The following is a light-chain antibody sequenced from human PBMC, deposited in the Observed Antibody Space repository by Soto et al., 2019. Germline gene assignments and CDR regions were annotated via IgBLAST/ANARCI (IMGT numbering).Light chain of an antibody. CDR1: QNIDMY. V-gene: IGKV1-39*01. Sequence: DIQMTQAPSFLSASVGDRVTITCRASQNIDMYLNWYQQRPGKAPRVLVSGASNLQSGVPLRFSGSGSGTDLTLTISSLQSEDFARYFCQHTFNSPTWTFGQGTKVDIK. CDR2: GAS. J-gene: IGKJ1*01. CDR3: QHTFNSPTWT.